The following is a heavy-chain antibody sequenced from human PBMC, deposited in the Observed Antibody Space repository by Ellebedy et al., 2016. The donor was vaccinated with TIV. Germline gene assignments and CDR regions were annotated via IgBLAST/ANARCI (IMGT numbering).Heavy chain of an antibody. V-gene: IGHV3-48*01. CDR1: GFTFSSYN. J-gene: IGHJ6*02. Sequence: PGGSLRLSCAASGFTFSSYNMNWVRQAPGKGLEWVSYISSSSSTIYSADSVKGRFTISRDNAKNSLYLQMNSLRAEDTAVYYCARVRQSLNGYGMDVWGQGTTVTVSS. CDR3: ARVRQSLNGYGMDV. CDR2: ISSSSSTI. D-gene: IGHD2-8*01.